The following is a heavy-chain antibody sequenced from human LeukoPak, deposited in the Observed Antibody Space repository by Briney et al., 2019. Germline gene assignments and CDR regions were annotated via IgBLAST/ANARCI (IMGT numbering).Heavy chain of an antibody. Sequence: GGSLRLSCVASGFTFSSYNVNWVRQAPGKGLEWVSSISSSSRYIYYTDSVKSRFTISRDNAKNSLYLQMNSLRAEDTAVYYCAREAPVAITTQYDYWGQGTLVTVSS. CDR1: GFTFSSYN. CDR3: AREAPVAITTQYDY. J-gene: IGHJ4*02. D-gene: IGHD2-15*01. V-gene: IGHV3-21*01. CDR2: ISSSSRYI.